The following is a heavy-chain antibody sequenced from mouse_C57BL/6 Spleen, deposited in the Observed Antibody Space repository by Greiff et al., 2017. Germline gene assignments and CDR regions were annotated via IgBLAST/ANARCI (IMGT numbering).Heavy chain of an antibody. CDR1: GFSLTSYG. CDR2: IWSGGST. D-gene: IGHD1-1*01. J-gene: IGHJ4*01. Sequence: VKLVESGPGLVQPSQSLSITCTVSGFSLTSYGVHWVRQSPGKGLEWLGVIWSGGSTDYNAAFISRLSISKDNSKSQVFFKMNSLQADDTAIYYCARRPVVAPGAMDYWGQGTSVTVSS. CDR3: ARRPVVAPGAMDY. V-gene: IGHV2-2*01.